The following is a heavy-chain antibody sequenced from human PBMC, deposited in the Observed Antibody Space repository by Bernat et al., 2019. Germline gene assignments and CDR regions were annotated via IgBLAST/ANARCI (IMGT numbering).Heavy chain of an antibody. CDR2: IKSKTDGGTT. Sequence: EVQLVESGGGLVKPGGSLRLSCAASGFTFSNAWMSWVRQAPGKGLEWVGRIKSKTDGGTTDYAAPVEGRFTISRDDSKNTLYLQMNSLKTEDTAVYYCTTSSDSSGYYYYYYYGMDVWGQGTTVTVSS. J-gene: IGHJ6*02. D-gene: IGHD3-22*01. V-gene: IGHV3-15*01. CDR1: GFTFSNAW. CDR3: TTSSDSSGYYYYYYYGMDV.